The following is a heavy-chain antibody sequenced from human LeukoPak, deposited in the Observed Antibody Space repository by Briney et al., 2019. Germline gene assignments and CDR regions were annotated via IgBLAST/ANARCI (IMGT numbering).Heavy chain of an antibody. CDR2: ISSSGNSI. Sequence: PGGPLRLSCAASGFTFSSYEMNWVRQAPRKGLEWVSYISSSGNSIYYADSVEGRFTISRDNAKKSLYLQMNSLRAEDSAVYYCARESTSTSCSDYWGQGTLVTVSS. CDR1: GFTFSSYE. V-gene: IGHV3-48*03. J-gene: IGHJ4*02. D-gene: IGHD6-13*01. CDR3: ARESTSTSCSDY.